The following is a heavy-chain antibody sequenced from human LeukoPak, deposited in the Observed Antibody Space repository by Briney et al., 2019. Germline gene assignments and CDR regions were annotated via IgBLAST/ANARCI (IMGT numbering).Heavy chain of an antibody. D-gene: IGHD1-14*01. V-gene: IGHV1-8*01. Sequence: ASVKVSCKASGYTFTSYDINWVRQTTGQGLEWVRWMNPNSGNTGYAQKFQGRVTMTRTTSMSTAYMELNSLRSEDTAVYYCAREITTSITPDYWGQGTLVTVSS. J-gene: IGHJ4*02. CDR2: MNPNSGNT. CDR1: GYTFTSYD. CDR3: AREITTSITPDY.